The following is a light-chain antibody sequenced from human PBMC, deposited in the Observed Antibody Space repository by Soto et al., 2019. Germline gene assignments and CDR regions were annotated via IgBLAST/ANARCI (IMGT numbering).Light chain of an antibody. V-gene: IGKV3-11*01. CDR1: QNINRY. CDR2: DAS. Sequence: EIVLTQSPATLSLSPGERATLSCRASQNINRYLAWYHQKPGQPPRLLIYDASTRDTGIPARFSGSGSGTECTRTISSLEPEDVAVDYCQQRSNWPITFGQGTRLEIK. J-gene: IGKJ5*01. CDR3: QQRSNWPIT.